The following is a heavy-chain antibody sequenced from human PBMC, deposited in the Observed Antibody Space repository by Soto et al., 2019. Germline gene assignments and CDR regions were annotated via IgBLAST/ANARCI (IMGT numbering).Heavy chain of an antibody. Sequence: ETLSLTCTVSGGSIISYYWSWIRQPPVKGLEWIGYIYYSGSTNYNPSLKSRVTISVDTSKNQFSLKLSSVTAADTAVYYCARGLSKVRGVIAYYHYGMDVWGQGTTFTVSS. D-gene: IGHD3-10*01. V-gene: IGHV4-59*01. CDR3: ARGLSKVRGVIAYYHYGMDV. CDR2: IYYSGST. CDR1: GGSIISYY. J-gene: IGHJ6*02.